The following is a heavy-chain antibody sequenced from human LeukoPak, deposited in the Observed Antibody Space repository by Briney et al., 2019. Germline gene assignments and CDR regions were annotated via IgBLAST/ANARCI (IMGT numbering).Heavy chain of an antibody. CDR3: ARLVTYLDSSGYYYDY. D-gene: IGHD3-22*01. V-gene: IGHV4-4*09. CDR2: IYTSGST. Sequence: SETLSLTCTVSGGSISSYYWSWIRQPPGKGLEWIGYIYTSGSTNYNPSLKSRVTISVDTSKNQFSLKLSSVTAADTAVYYCARLVTYLDSSGYYYDYLGQGTLVTVFS. CDR1: GGSISSYY. J-gene: IGHJ4*02.